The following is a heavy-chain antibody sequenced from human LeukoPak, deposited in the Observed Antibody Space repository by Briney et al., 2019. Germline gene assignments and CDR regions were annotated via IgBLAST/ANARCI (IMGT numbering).Heavy chain of an antibody. CDR2: ISSGSSFI. D-gene: IGHD3-22*01. J-gene: IGHJ4*02. V-gene: IGHV3-21*01. CDR1: GFTFSTYS. Sequence: GGSPRLSCAASGFTFSTYSMNWVRQAPGKGLEWVSSISSGSSFIYYADSVKGRFTISRDNAKNSLFLQMNSLRAEDTAVYYCARESSGYFYWGQGTLVTVSS. CDR3: ARESSGYFY.